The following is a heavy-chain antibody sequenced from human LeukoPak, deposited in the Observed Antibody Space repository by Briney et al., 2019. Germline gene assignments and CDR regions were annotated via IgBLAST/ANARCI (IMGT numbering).Heavy chain of an antibody. CDR3: ARDDRATHDY. V-gene: IGHV1-2*02. J-gene: IGHJ4*02. Sequence: ASVKVSFKASRYTFTGYYLHWVRQAPGQGLEWMGWINPNNGGTIYAQKFQGRLTMTLDTSISTLYMELSSLTSDDTAVYYCARDDRATHDYWGQGTLVTVSS. CDR2: INPNNGGT. CDR1: RYTFTGYY.